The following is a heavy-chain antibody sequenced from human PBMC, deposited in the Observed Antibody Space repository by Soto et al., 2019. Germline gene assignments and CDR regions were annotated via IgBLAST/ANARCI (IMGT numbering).Heavy chain of an antibody. D-gene: IGHD2-8*01. J-gene: IGHJ6*02. V-gene: IGHV1-69*01. CDR1: GGTFSSYA. Sequence: SVQVSCKASGGTFSSYAISWVRQAPGQGLEWMGGIIPIFGTANYAQKFQGRVTITADESTSTAYMELSSLRSEDTAVYYCARECTNGRCIPIDYGMDFWGQGTTVTVSS. CDR2: IIPIFGTA. CDR3: ARECTNGRCIPIDYGMDF.